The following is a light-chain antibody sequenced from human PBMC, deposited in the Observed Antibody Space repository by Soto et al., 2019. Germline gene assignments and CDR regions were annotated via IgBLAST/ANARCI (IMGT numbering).Light chain of an antibody. CDR3: QQYSSYPRT. CDR1: QGIGNF. V-gene: IGKV1-16*01. CDR2: TAS. Sequence: DIQMTQSPSSLSASVGDRVTITCRASQGIGNFLAWYQQKPGQAPTSLIKTASFWQSGVPARFGGSGSETEFTLTISSLQPEDFAIYYCQQYSSYPRTFGQGTRLEIK. J-gene: IGKJ5*01.